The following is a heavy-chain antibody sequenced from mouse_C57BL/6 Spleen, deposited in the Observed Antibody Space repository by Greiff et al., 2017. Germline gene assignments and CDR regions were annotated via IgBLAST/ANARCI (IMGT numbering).Heavy chain of an antibody. CDR3: ARIPRSYGSSYYAMDY. V-gene: IGHV8-8*01. J-gene: IGHJ4*01. CDR1: GFSLSTFGMG. Sequence: QVTLKESGPGILQPSQTLSLTCSFSGFSLSTFGMGVGWIRQPSGKGLEWLAHIWWDDDKYYNPALKSRLTISKDTSKNQVFLKIANVDTADTATYYCARIPRSYGSSYYAMDYWGQGTSVTVSS. CDR2: IWWDDDK. D-gene: IGHD1-1*01.